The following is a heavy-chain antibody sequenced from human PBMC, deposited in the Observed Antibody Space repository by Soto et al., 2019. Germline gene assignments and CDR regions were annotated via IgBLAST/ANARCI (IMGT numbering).Heavy chain of an antibody. CDR3: AIWFGEKQNRAPRDAENYYYYGMDV. J-gene: IGHJ6*02. CDR2: INPSGGST. Sequence: ASVKVSCKASGYTFTSYYMHWVRQAPGQGLEWMGIINPSGGSTSYAQKFQGRVTMTRDTSTSTVYMELSSLRSEDTAVYYCAIWFGEKQNRAPRDAENYYYYGMDVWGQGTTVTVSS. V-gene: IGHV1-46*01. D-gene: IGHD3-10*01. CDR1: GYTFTSYY.